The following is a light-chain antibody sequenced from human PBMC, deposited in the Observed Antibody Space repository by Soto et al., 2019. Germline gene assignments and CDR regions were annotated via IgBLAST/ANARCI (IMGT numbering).Light chain of an antibody. Sequence: QSVLTQPPSVSGAPGQKVTISCSGSSSNIGNNYVSWYQQLPGTAPKLLIYDNNKRPSGIPDRFSGSKSGTSATLGITGLQAGDEADYYCGTWVSSLGAVVFGGGTKLTVL. CDR1: SSNIGNNY. V-gene: IGLV1-51*01. CDR2: DNN. CDR3: GTWVSSLGAVV. J-gene: IGLJ2*01.